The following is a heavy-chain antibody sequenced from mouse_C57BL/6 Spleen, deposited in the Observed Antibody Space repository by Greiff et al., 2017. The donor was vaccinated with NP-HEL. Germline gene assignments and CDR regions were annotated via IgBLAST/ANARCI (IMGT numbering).Heavy chain of an antibody. CDR1: GFTFSDYG. D-gene: IGHD1-1*01. CDR3: SRDGSSYSYYAMDY. CDR2: ISSGSSTI. J-gene: IGHJ4*01. Sequence: EVKLMESGGGLVKPGGSLKLSCAASGFTFSDYGMHWVRQAPEKGLEWVAYISSGSSTIYYADTVKGRFTISRDNAKNTLFLQMTSLRSEDTAMYYCSRDGSSYSYYAMDYWGQGTSVTVSS. V-gene: IGHV5-17*01.